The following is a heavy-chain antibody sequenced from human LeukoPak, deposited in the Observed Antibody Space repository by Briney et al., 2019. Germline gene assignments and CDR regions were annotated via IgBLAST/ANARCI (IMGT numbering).Heavy chain of an antibody. CDR2: INTDGRTT. CDR3: ARGFLGSCSGGSCYSGY. J-gene: IGHJ4*02. CDR1: GFTFSTYW. D-gene: IGHD2-15*01. Sequence: PGGSLRLSCAASGFTFSTYWMHWGRQAPGKGLVWVSHINTDGRTTNYADSVKGRFTISRDNAKNTLYLQMNSLRVEDAAVYYCARGFLGSCSGGSCYSGYWGQGTLVAVSS. V-gene: IGHV3-74*01.